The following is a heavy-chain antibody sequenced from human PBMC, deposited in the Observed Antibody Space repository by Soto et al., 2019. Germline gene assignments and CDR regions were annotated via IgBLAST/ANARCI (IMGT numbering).Heavy chain of an antibody. Sequence: LTCTVSGGSISSGGYYWSWIRQALGKGLEWVSYISSSSSTIYYADSVKGRFTISRDNAKNSLYLQMNSLRAEDTAVYYCARDSDNWNDIDDWGQGTLVTVSS. CDR1: GGSISSGGYY. CDR3: ARDSDNWNDIDD. D-gene: IGHD1-1*01. J-gene: IGHJ4*02. V-gene: IGHV3-11*04. CDR2: ISSSSSTI.